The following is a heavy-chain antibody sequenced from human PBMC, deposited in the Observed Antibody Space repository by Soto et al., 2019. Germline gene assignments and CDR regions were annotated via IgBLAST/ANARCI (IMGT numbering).Heavy chain of an antibody. Sequence: ASVKVSCKASGYTFTSYYMHWVRQAPGQGLEWMGIINPSGGSTSYAQKFQGRVTMTRDTSTSTVYMELSSLRSEDTAVYYCARDGPSTVTTMRTRSSYWYFDIWGRGTLVTVSS. CDR3: ARDGPSTVTTMRTRSSYWYFDI. J-gene: IGHJ2*01. CDR1: GYTFTSYY. CDR2: INPSGGST. D-gene: IGHD4-17*01. V-gene: IGHV1-46*01.